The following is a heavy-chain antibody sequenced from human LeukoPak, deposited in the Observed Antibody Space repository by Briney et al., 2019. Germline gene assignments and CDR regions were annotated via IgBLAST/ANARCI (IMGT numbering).Heavy chain of an antibody. CDR3: ARVGETVAVASFHDY. J-gene: IGHJ4*02. Sequence: GGSLRLSCAASGFNFSIYEMNWVRQAPGKGLEWVSYISSSGSTIYNADSVKGRFTISRDNAKNSLWLQMNSLRAEDTAVYYCARVGETVAVASFHDYWGQGTLVTVSS. CDR1: GFNFSIYE. D-gene: IGHD6-19*01. CDR2: ISSSGSTI. V-gene: IGHV3-48*03.